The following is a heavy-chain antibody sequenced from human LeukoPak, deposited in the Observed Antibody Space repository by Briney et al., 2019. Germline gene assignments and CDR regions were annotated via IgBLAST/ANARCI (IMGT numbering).Heavy chain of an antibody. D-gene: IGHD3-10*01. CDR3: AHRRYGSGSYYRKGQNWFDP. Sequence: SGPTLVKPTQTLTLTCTFSGFSLSTSGVGVGWIRQPPGKALEWLALIYWDDDKRYSPSLKSRLTITKDTSKNQVVLTMTNMDPVGTATYYCAHRRYGSGSYYRKGQNWFDPWGQGTLVTVSS. J-gene: IGHJ5*02. CDR2: IYWDDDK. V-gene: IGHV2-5*02. CDR1: GFSLSTSGVG.